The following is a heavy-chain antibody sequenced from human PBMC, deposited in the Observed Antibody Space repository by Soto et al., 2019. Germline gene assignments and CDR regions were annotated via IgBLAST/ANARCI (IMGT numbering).Heavy chain of an antibody. CDR2: IRSNGVTT. J-gene: IGHJ4*02. CDR3: VRRVSGNYDY. CDR1: GVTFSSSD. V-gene: IGHV3-64*01. D-gene: IGHD1-7*01. Sequence: EVQLAESGGGMVQPGGALRLSCVASGVTFSSSDMHWVRQAPGKGLEYVSSIRSNGVTTYDGNSVKGRFTSSRDNSKNPLYLQMGSLRAEDLAVYYCVRRVSGNYDYWGQGTLVTVSS.